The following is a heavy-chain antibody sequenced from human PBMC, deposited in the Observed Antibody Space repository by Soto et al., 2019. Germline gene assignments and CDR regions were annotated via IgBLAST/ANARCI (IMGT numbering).Heavy chain of an antibody. V-gene: IGHV4-31*03. D-gene: IGHD6-6*01. CDR1: GGSISSGGYY. Sequence: SETLSLTCTVSGGSISSGGYYWSWIRQHPGKGLEWIGYIYYSGSTYYNPTLKSRVTISVDTSKNQFSLKLSSVTAADTAVYYCARAEESIAARQWFDPWGQGTLVTVSS. CDR3: ARAEESIAARQWFDP. CDR2: IYYSGST. J-gene: IGHJ5*02.